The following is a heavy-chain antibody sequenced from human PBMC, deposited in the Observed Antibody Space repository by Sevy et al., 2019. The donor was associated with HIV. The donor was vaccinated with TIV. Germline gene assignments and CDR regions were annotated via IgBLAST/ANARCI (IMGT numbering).Heavy chain of an antibody. CDR3: ARDGDVQYFQH. Sequence: GGSLRLSCAASGFTFSSYTMNWVRQAPGKGLEWVSSISSMSSYIYYADSVKGRFTISRDNAKNSLYLQMNSLRAEDTALYYCARDGDVQYFQHWGQGTLVTVSS. J-gene: IGHJ1*01. D-gene: IGHD7-27*01. CDR2: ISSMSSYI. V-gene: IGHV3-21*01. CDR1: GFTFSSYT.